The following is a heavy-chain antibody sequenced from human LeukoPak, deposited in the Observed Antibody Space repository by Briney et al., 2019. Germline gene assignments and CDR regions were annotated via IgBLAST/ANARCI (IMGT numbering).Heavy chain of an antibody. CDR2: ISGSGAGT. CDR3: AKMVREFYTISYYFDY. V-gene: IGHV3-23*01. CDR1: GFTFSSYA. Sequence: HSGGSLRLSCAVSGFTFSSYAMNWVPKAPRQGLEWVSGISGSGAGTYYADSVKGRFTISRDNSKNTLSLQMNSLRAEDTAVYYCAKMVREFYTISYYFDYGGWGPLAMVSS. J-gene: IGHJ4*02. D-gene: IGHD2-8*01.